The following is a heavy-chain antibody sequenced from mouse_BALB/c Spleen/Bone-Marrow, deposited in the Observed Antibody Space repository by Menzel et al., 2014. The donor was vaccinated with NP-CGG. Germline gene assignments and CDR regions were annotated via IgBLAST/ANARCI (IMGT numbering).Heavy chain of an antibody. D-gene: IGHD2-4*01. Sequence: VQLQQSGAELARPGASVKVSCKASGYTFTSYTMHWVKRRPGQGLEWIGYINPSSGYTNYNQKFKDKATLTADKSSSTAYMQLSSLTSEDSAAYYCARFFYDYDGPWFAYWGQGTLVTVSA. CDR2: INPSSGYT. J-gene: IGHJ3*01. V-gene: IGHV1-4*01. CDR3: ARFFYDYDGPWFAY. CDR1: GYTFTSYT.